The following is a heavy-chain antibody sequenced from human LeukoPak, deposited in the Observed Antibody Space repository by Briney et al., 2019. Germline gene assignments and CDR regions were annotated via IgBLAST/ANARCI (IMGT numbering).Heavy chain of an antibody. D-gene: IGHD6-19*01. CDR2: IYPGDSDT. J-gene: IGHJ6*03. CDR1: EYSFSSYW. CDR3: ARQWVGAGTFGYYMDV. Sequence: GESLKISCKGSEYSFSSYWIVWLRQMPGKGLEWMGIIYPGDSDTRYSPSFQGQVTITADKSISTAYLQWSSLRAADTAMYYCARQWVGAGTFGYYMDVWCKGTTVTVSS. V-gene: IGHV5-51*01.